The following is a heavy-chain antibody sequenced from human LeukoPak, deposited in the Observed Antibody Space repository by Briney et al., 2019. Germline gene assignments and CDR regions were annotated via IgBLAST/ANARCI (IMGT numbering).Heavy chain of an antibody. Sequence: PGGSLRLSCAASGFTFSNYTMNWVRQAPGKGLEWVSSISSRSSYIYYTDSVKGRFTISRDNAKNSLYLQINSLRAEDTAVYYCAKDGAAYCSSTSCYMFDYWGQGTLVTVSS. CDR2: ISSRSSYI. D-gene: IGHD2-2*02. CDR3: AKDGAAYCSSTSCYMFDY. CDR1: GFTFSNYT. J-gene: IGHJ4*02. V-gene: IGHV3-21*04.